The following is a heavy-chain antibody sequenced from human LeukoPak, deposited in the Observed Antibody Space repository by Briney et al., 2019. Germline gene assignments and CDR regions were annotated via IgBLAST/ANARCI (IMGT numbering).Heavy chain of an antibody. Sequence: KSSETLSLTCAVYGGSFSGYYWSWIRQPPGKGLEWIGEINHSGSTNYNPSLKSRVTISVDTSKNQFSLKLSSVTAADTAVYYCARGRYCSSASCYSTAPYYFGYWGQGTLVTVSS. V-gene: IGHV4-34*01. CDR1: GGSFSGYY. CDR2: INHSGST. D-gene: IGHD2-2*01. CDR3: ARGRYCSSASCYSTAPYYFGY. J-gene: IGHJ4*02.